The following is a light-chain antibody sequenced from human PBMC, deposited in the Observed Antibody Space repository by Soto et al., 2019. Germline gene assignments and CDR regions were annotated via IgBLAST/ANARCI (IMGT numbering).Light chain of an antibody. CDR1: QSVLYSSNNKNY. V-gene: IGKV4-1*01. J-gene: IGKJ1*01. CDR3: QKYHSPPWT. CDR2: WAS. Sequence: DIVMTQSPDSLAVSLGERATINCKSSQSVLYSSNNKNYLAWYQQKQAQHPKLLIYWASTRESGVPDRFSGCGSGTDFTLTISSLQAEDGAVYYRQKYHSPPWTFGQGTKV.